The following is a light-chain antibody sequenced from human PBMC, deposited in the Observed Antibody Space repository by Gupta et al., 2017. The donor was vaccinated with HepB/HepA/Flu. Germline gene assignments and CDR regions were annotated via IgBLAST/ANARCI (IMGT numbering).Light chain of an antibody. V-gene: IGKV3-11*01. CDR3: QPRNDWPRT. CDR2: DAS. Sequence: EIVLTQSPATLSLSPGEGATLFCRASQSVSSHLAWYQQKPGQAPRLLIDDASNRATGIPARFSGSGSGTDFTLTISSLEPEDFAIYYCQPRNDWPRTFGQGTRVEIK. J-gene: IGKJ5*01. CDR1: QSVSSH.